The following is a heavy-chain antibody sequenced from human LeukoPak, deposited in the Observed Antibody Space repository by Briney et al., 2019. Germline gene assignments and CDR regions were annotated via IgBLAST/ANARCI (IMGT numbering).Heavy chain of an antibody. Sequence: PGGSLRLSCEASGFTFSTYNMNWVRQAPGKGLEWVSSITSSSSYIYYADSVKGRFTISRDNAKNSLYLQMNSLRAEDTAVYYCARGSSSGWYVVYWGQGTLVTVSS. CDR2: ITSSSSYI. CDR3: ARGSSSGWYVVY. CDR1: GFTFSTYN. V-gene: IGHV3-21*01. J-gene: IGHJ4*02. D-gene: IGHD6-19*01.